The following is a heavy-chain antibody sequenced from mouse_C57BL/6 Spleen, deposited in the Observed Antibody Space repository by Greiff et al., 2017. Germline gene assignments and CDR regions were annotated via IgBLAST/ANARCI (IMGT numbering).Heavy chain of an antibody. CDR2: IHPNSGST. V-gene: IGHV1-64*01. J-gene: IGHJ4*01. CDR1: GYTFTSYW. Sequence: QVQLQQPGAELVKPGASVKLSCKASGYTFTSYWMHWVKQRPGQGLEWIGMIHPNSGSTNYNEKFKSKATLTVDKSSSTAYMQLSSLTSEDSAVYYCARVSVVSKAIEYWGQGTSVTVSS. CDR3: ARVSVVSKAIEY. D-gene: IGHD1-1*01.